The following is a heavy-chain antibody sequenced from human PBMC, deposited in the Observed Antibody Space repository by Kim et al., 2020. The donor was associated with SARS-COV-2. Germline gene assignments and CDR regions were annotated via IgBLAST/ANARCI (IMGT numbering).Heavy chain of an antibody. CDR3: AKLLSSITMVRGVPTFDY. CDR2: ISYDGSNK. V-gene: IGHV3-30*18. D-gene: IGHD3-10*01. J-gene: IGHJ4*02. CDR1: GFTFSSYG. Sequence: GGSLRLSCAASGFTFSSYGMHWVRQAPGKGLEWVAVISYDGSNKYYADSVKGRFTISRDNSKNTLYLQMNSLRAEDTAVYYCAKLLSSITMVRGVPTFDYWGQGTLVTVSS.